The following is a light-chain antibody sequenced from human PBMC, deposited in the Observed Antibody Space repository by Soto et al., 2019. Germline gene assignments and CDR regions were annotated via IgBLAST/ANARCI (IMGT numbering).Light chain of an antibody. J-gene: IGLJ2*01. CDR3: SSYAGSNTVV. Sequence: QSALTQPPSASGSPGQSVTISCTGTSSDVGGYNYVSWYQQHPGKAPKLMIYEVSKRPSGVPDRFSGSKSGNTASQTVSGLQAEDEADYYCSSYAGSNTVVFGGGTKLTVL. V-gene: IGLV2-8*01. CDR1: SSDVGGYNY. CDR2: EVS.